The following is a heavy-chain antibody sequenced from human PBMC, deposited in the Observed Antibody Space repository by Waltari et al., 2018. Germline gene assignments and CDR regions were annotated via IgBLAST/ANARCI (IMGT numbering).Heavy chain of an antibody. CDR2: VKSKTDGGTK. Sequence: EVQLVESGGGLVNPGGSLRLSCAASGFTFINPYIPWVRQAPGKGLEGVGLVKSKTDGGTKEYAAPVKGRFTISRDDSKDTAYLQMNSLRIEDTAVYYCATERTGSHDYWGQGTLVTVSS. V-gene: IGHV3-15*01. J-gene: IGHJ4*02. CDR3: ATERTGSHDY. CDR1: GFTFINPY. D-gene: IGHD1-26*01.